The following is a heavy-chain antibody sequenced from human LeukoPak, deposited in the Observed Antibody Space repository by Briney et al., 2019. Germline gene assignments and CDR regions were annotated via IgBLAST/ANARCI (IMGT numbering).Heavy chain of an antibody. V-gene: IGHV1-18*01. J-gene: IGHJ6*02. CDR3: ARVLRGRIVIIGDMDV. CDR2: ISAYNGNT. D-gene: IGHD2/OR15-2a*01. Sequence: ASVKVSCKASGYTFTSYGISWVRQAPGQGLEWMGWISAYNGNTNYAQKLQGRVTMTTDTSTSTAYMELRSLRSDDTAVYYCARVLRGRIVIIGDMDVWGQGTTVTVSS. CDR1: GYTFTSYG.